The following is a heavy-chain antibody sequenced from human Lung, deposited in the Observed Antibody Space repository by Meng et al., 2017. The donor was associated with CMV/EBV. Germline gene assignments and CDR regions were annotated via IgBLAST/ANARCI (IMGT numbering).Heavy chain of an antibody. CDR1: GYTFTSYG. CDR3: ARERGYCSMIDCYKDGMAV. D-gene: IGHD2-2*01. Sequence: ASXXVSXKASGYTFTSYGISWVRQAPGQGLEWMGWINVYNGRRDYAQRFKDRVTMTTDTSTSTAHMDLKSLRSDDTATYYCARERGYCSMIDCYKDGMAVWXQGTTVTVSS. J-gene: IGHJ6*02. V-gene: IGHV1-18*01. CDR2: INVYNGRR.